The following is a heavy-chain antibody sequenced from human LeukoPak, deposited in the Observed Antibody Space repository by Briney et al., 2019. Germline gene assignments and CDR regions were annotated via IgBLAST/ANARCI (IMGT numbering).Heavy chain of an antibody. CDR3: AKATGYSSGPPVDY. V-gene: IGHV3-9*01. J-gene: IGHJ4*02. D-gene: IGHD6-19*01. CDR2: ISWNSGSI. Sequence: PGRSMRLSCGASGFTFDDYAMHWVLQAPGKGLEWVSGISWNSGSIGYADSVKGRFTISRDNAKNSLYLQMNSLRAEDTALYYCAKATGYSSGPPVDYWGQGTLVTVSS. CDR1: GFTFDDYA.